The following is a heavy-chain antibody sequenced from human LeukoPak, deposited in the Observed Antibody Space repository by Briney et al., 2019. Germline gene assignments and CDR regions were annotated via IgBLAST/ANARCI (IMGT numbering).Heavy chain of an antibody. CDR3: ASSGHDAFDI. V-gene: IGHV3-30-3*01. Sequence: GRSLRLSCAASGFTFSSYAMHWVRQAPGKGLEWVAVISYDGSNKYYADSVKGRFTISRDNSKNTLYLQMNSLRAEDTAVYYCASSGHDAFDIWGQGTMVTVSS. CDR1: GFTFSSYA. CDR2: ISYDGSNK. J-gene: IGHJ3*02.